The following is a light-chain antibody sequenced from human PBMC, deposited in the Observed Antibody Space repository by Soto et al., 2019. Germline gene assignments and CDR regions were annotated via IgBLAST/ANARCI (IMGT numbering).Light chain of an antibody. CDR2: GAS. Sequence: EIVLTQSPATLSVSPGERATLSSRASQSVSSSYLAWYQQTPGQAPRLLIYGASSRATGIPDRFSGSGSGTDFTLTISRLEPEDFAVYYCQQYGSSPLTFGGGTKVDIK. J-gene: IGKJ4*01. CDR3: QQYGSSPLT. CDR1: QSVSSSY. V-gene: IGKV3-20*01.